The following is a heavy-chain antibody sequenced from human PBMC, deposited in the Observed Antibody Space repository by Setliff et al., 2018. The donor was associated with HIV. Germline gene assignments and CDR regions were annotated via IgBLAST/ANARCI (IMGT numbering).Heavy chain of an antibody. CDR3: ARSSRANEAFDV. V-gene: IGHV1-45*02. CDR1: GYTFTDHY. CDR2: FTPFNDNT. J-gene: IGHJ3*01. Sequence: AASVKVSCKASGYTFTDHYLHWVRQAPGQALEWMGWFTPFNDNTNYAQKYRGRISITRDRSMSTAYMELSSLRSEDTGMYYCARSSRANEAFDVWGQGTMVTVSS.